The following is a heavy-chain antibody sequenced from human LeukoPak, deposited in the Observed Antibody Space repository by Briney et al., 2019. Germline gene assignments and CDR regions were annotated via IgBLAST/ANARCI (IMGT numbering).Heavy chain of an antibody. CDR2: IYSGGSA. Sequence: PGGSLRLSCAASGFTVSSNYMSWVRQAPGKGLEWVSVIYSGGSAYYADSVKGRFTISRDNSKNTLYLQMNSLRAEDTAVYYCAIAAAGANYYFDYWGQGTLVTASS. CDR3: AIAAAGANYYFDY. CDR1: GFTVSSNY. D-gene: IGHD6-13*01. J-gene: IGHJ4*02. V-gene: IGHV3-66*01.